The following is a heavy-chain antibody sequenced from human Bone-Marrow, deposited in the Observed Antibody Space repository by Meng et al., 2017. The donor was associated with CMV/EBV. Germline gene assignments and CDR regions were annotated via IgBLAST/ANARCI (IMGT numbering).Heavy chain of an antibody. CDR1: GYTFTGYY. Sequence: ASVKVSCKASGYTFTGYYMHWVRQAPGQGLEWMGWINPNSGGTNYEQKFQGRVTMTRDTSISTAYMELSRLRSDDTAVYYCARDLRRIVGATYSLDYWGQGTLVTVSS. CDR2: INPNSGGT. CDR3: ARDLRRIVGATYSLDY. J-gene: IGHJ4*02. V-gene: IGHV1-2*02. D-gene: IGHD1-26*01.